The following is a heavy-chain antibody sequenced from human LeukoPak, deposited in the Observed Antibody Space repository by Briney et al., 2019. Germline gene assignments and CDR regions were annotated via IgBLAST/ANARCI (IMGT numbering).Heavy chain of an antibody. Sequence: GGSLRLSCAASGFTFSSYGMHWVRQAPGKGLEWVAVIWYDGSNKYYADSVKSRFTISRDNSKNTLYLQMNSLRAEDTAVYYCARGSFDWLLYDLDYWGQGTLVTVSS. V-gene: IGHV3-33*01. CDR1: GFTFSSYG. D-gene: IGHD3-9*01. CDR2: IWYDGSNK. J-gene: IGHJ4*02. CDR3: ARGSFDWLLYDLDY.